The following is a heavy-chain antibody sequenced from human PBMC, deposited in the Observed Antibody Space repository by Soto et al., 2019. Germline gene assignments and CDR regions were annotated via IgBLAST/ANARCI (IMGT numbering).Heavy chain of an antibody. CDR1: GFTVSSNY. V-gene: IGHV3-53*01. D-gene: IGHD3-10*01. Sequence: GGSLRLSCAASGFTVSSNYMSWVRQAPGKGLEWVSVIYSGGSTYYADSVKGRFTISRDNSKNTLYLQMNSLRAEDTAVYYCARGGALLWFGELSRAKWFDPWGQGTLVTVSS. CDR3: ARGGALLWFGELSRAKWFDP. CDR2: IYSGGST. J-gene: IGHJ5*02.